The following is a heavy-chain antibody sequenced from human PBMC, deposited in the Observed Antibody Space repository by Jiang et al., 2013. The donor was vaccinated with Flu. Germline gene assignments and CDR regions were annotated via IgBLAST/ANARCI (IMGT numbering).Heavy chain of an antibody. CDR2: IYPGDSDT. J-gene: IGHJ2*01. Sequence: GAEVKKPGESLKISCKGSGYSFTSYWIGWVRQMPGKGLEWMGIIYPGDSDTRYSPSFQGQVTISADKSISTAYLQWSSLKASDTAMYYCARHPIAVAGTEEDWYFDRLGPGTPGPLSPQ. D-gene: IGHD6-19*01. V-gene: IGHV5-51*01. CDR1: GYSFTSYW. CDR3: ARHPIAVAGTEEDWYFDR.